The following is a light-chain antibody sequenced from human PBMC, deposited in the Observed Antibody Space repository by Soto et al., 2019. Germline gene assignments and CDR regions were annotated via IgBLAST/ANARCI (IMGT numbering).Light chain of an antibody. CDR1: SSNIGTDF. V-gene: IGLV1-47*02. Sequence: QSVLPQPPSASGTPGQRITISCSGSSSNIGTDFVYWYQQLPGTAPKLLIYHDNQRPSGVPDRFSGSKSGTSASLVIGGLRAEDEADYYCASWDDNLRGYVFGTATKLTVL. J-gene: IGLJ1*01. CDR3: ASWDDNLRGYV. CDR2: HDN.